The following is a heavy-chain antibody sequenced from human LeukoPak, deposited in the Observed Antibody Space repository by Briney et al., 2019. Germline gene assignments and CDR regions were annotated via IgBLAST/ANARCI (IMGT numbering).Heavy chain of an antibody. V-gene: IGHV3-23*01. J-gene: IGHJ4*01. CDR3: AKSLVRWAFDY. CDR2: LCGSGGST. Sequence: PGGSLRLSCAASGFTFSSYAMSWVRQAPGKGLEWVSALCGSGGSTYYADSVKGRFTISRDNSKNTLYLQMNSLRAEDTALYFCAKSLVRWAFDYWGRGALVSVSS. CDR1: GFTFSSYA. D-gene: IGHD4-23*01.